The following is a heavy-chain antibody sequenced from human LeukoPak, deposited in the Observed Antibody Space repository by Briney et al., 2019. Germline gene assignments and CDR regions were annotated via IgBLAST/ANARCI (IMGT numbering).Heavy chain of an antibody. CDR1: GYTFTSYD. D-gene: IGHD3-3*01. V-gene: IGHV1-8*01. Sequence: ASVKVSCKASGYTFTSYDINWVRQATGQGLEWMGWMNPNSGNTGYAQKFQCRVTMTRNTSIRTAYMALSSLRSEDTAVYYCARGHYYDFWSGYYDWFDPWGQGTLVTVSS. J-gene: IGHJ5*02. CDR2: MNPNSGNT. CDR3: ARGHYYDFWSGYYDWFDP.